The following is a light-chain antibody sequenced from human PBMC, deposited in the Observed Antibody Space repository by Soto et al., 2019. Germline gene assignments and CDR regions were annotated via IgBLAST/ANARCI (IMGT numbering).Light chain of an antibody. CDR3: QQRSNWPIT. J-gene: IGKJ5*01. CDR2: DAL. Sequence: EIVMTQSPATLSVSPGERVTLSCRASQSVSSNLAWYQQKPGQAPRLLIYDALNRATGIPARFSGSGSGTDFTLTISSLEPEDFAVYYCQQRSNWPITFGQGTRLEIK. CDR1: QSVSSN. V-gene: IGKV3-11*01.